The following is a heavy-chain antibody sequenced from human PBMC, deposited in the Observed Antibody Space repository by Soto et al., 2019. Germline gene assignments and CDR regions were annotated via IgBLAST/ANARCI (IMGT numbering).Heavy chain of an antibody. CDR3: ARRGLLWFGELSPFDYYYGMDV. V-gene: IGHV1-8*01. CDR2: MNPNSGNT. Sequence: ASVKVSCKASGYTFTSYDINWVRQATGQGLEWMGWMNPNSGNTGYAQKFQGRVTMTRNTSISTAYMELSSLRSEDTAVYYCARRGLLWFGELSPFDYYYGMDVWGQGTTVNVSS. D-gene: IGHD3-10*01. J-gene: IGHJ6*02. CDR1: GYTFTSYD.